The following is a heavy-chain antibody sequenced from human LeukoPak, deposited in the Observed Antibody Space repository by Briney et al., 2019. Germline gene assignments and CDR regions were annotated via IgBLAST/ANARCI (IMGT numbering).Heavy chain of an antibody. Sequence: ASVKVSCKASGYTFTSYDINWVRQAPGQGLEWMGWMNPNSGNTSYAQKFQGRVTMTRNTSISTAYMELSSLGSEDTAVYYCARSDYTLNWFDPWGQEPWSPSPQ. CDR2: MNPNSGNT. V-gene: IGHV1-8*01. D-gene: IGHD4-11*01. CDR3: ARSDYTLNWFDP. CDR1: GYTFTSYD. J-gene: IGHJ5*02.